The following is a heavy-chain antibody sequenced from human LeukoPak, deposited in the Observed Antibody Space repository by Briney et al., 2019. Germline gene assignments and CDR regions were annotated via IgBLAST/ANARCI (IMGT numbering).Heavy chain of an antibody. D-gene: IGHD3-22*01. CDR2: INHSGST. CDR1: GGSFSGYY. J-gene: IGHJ3*02. V-gene: IGHV4-34*01. CDR3: ARNRDNYYDPSPNAFDI. Sequence: SETLSLTCAVYGGSFSGYYWSWIRQPPGKGLEWIGEINHSGSTNYNPSLKRRLTISVDTSKNQFSLKLSSVTAADTAVYYCARNRDNYYDPSPNAFDIWGPGTMVTVSS.